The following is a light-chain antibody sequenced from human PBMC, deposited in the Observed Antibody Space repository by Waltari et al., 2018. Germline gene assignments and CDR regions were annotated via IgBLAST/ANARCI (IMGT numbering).Light chain of an antibody. J-gene: IGKJ1*01. CDR1: QAINNA. CDR2: AAS. V-gene: IGKV1-17*01. Sequence: DIQMTQSPSSLSASVGDKVTITCRASQAINNALAWYQQKPGKAPKLLIYAASNLQSGVPSRFSGSGSGTDFTLTISSLQPEDFAVYYCQQRNSFPWTFGQGTKVEIK. CDR3: QQRNSFPWT.